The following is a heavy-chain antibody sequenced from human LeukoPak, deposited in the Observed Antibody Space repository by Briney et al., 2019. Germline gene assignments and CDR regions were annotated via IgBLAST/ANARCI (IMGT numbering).Heavy chain of an antibody. CDR1: VSTFTSCG. V-gene: IGHV1-18*01. Sequence: ASVKVSCNASVSTFTSCGISWVRHAPGQGLEWMGWISAYNGNTNYAQKLQGRVTMTTDTSTSTPYMELRSLRSDDTAVYYCARAGALRGYSYVSDHWGQGTLVTVSS. CDR2: ISAYNGNT. D-gene: IGHD5-18*01. CDR3: ARAGALRGYSYVSDH. J-gene: IGHJ5*02.